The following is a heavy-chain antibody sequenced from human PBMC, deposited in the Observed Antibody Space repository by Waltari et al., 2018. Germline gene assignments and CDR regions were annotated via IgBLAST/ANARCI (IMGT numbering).Heavy chain of an antibody. CDR2: IKQDGSEK. Sequence: EVQLVESGGGLVQPGGSLRLSCAASGFTFSRYWMSWVRQAPGKGLEWVANIKQDGSEKYYVDSVKGRFTISRDNAKNSLYLQMNSLRAEDTAVYYCARDRSSSVDYWGQGTLVTVSS. CDR1: GFTFSRYW. J-gene: IGHJ4*02. D-gene: IGHD3-3*01. V-gene: IGHV3-7*01. CDR3: ARDRSSSVDY.